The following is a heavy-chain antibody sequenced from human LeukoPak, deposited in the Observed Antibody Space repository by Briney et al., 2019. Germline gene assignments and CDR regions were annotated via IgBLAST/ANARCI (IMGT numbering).Heavy chain of an antibody. V-gene: IGHV4-31*03. CDR3: ARGIAAAGSEHFDY. Sequence: SETLSLTCTVSGGSISSGGYYWSWIRQHPGKGLEWIGYIYYSGSTYYNPSLKSRVTISVDTSKNQFSLKLSSVTAADTAVYYCARGIAAAGSEHFDYWGQGTLVTVSS. CDR2: IYYSGST. CDR1: GGSISSGGYY. D-gene: IGHD6-13*01. J-gene: IGHJ4*02.